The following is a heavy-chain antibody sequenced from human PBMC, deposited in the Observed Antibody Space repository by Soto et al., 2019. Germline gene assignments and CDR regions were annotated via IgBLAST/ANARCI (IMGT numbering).Heavy chain of an antibody. V-gene: IGHV5-10-1*01. CDR2: IDPSDSYT. CDR3: ATTIVVVTATYYGMDV. D-gene: IGHD2-21*02. Sequence: PGESLKISCKGSGYSFTSYWISWVRQMPWKGLEWMGRIDPSDSYTNYSPSFQGHVTISADKSISTAYLQWSSLKASDTAMYYCATTIVVVTATYYGMDVWGQGTTVTVSS. J-gene: IGHJ6*02. CDR1: GYSFTSYW.